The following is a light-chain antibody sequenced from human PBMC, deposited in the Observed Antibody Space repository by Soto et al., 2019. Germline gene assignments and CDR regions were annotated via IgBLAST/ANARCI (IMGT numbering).Light chain of an antibody. CDR1: TSNIGSNP. CDR2: SNS. CDR3: AAWDDSLNGWV. Sequence: QAVVTQPPSASGTPGQRVTITCSGTTSNIGSNPVNWYQQLTGAAPKLLIYSNSQRPSGVPDRFSGSSSGISASLAISGLQSEDEAHYHCAAWDDSLNGWVFGGGTKLTVL. J-gene: IGLJ3*02. V-gene: IGLV1-44*01.